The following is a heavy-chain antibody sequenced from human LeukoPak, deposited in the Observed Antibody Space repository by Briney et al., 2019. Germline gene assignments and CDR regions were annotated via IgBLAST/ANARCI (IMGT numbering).Heavy chain of an antibody. V-gene: IGHV3-21*01. CDR3: ATGLIHYYGSGAKT. D-gene: IGHD3-10*01. CDR1: GFTFSTSS. Sequence: PGGSLRLSCAASGFTFSTSSMNWVRRAPGKGLEWVSSITSSSSYIYYADSVKGRFTISRDNAKNSLYLQMNSLRAEDTAVYYCATGLIHYYGSGAKTWGQGTLVTVSS. CDR2: ITSSSSYI. J-gene: IGHJ5*02.